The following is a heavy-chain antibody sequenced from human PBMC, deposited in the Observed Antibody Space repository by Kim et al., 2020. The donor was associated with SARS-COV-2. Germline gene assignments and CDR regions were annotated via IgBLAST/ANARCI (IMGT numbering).Heavy chain of an antibody. CDR1: GGSFSGYY. J-gene: IGHJ5*02. V-gene: IGHV4-34*01. D-gene: IGHD4-17*01. CDR2: INHSGST. Sequence: SETLSLTCAVYGGSFSGYYWSWIRQPPGKGLEWIGEINHSGSTNYNPSLKSRVTISVDTSKNQFSLKLSSVTAADTAVYYCARRRGTTARWFDPWGQGTLVTVSS. CDR3: ARRRGTTARWFDP.